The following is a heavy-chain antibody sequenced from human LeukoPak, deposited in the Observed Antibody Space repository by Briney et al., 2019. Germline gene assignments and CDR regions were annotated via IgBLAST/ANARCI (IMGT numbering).Heavy chain of an antibody. V-gene: IGHV4-59*08. CDR1: GGSISSYY. Sequence: SETLSLTCTVSGGSISSYYWSWIRQPPGKGLEWIGYIYYSGSTNYNPSLKSRVTISVDTSKNQFSLKLTSVTASDTAVYYCARYCTSTSCYLPYYYGMDVWGQGTTVTVSS. D-gene: IGHD2-2*01. J-gene: IGHJ6*02. CDR3: ARYCTSTSCYLPYYYGMDV. CDR2: IYYSGST.